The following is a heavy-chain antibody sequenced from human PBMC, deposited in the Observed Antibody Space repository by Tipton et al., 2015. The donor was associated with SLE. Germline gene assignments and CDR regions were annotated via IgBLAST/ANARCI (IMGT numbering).Heavy chain of an antibody. J-gene: IGHJ4*02. CDR3: ARVRISVTTFLDY. Sequence: SLRLSCAVSGFRFSYYWMTWVRQAPEKGLEWVGTIKEDGSQTYYADSLKGRFTISRDNSKNSVYLQMNGLRGEDTAVYYCARVRISVTTFLDYWGQGTLVSVSS. CDR1: GFRFSYYW. CDR2: IKEDGSQT. D-gene: IGHD4-17*01. V-gene: IGHV3-7*01.